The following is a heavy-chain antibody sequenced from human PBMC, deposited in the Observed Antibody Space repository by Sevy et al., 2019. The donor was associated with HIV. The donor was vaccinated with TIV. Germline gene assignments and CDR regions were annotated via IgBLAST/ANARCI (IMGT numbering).Heavy chain of an antibody. CDR1: GFTFSSYG. D-gene: IGHD6-19*01. CDR2: ISYDGSNK. CDR3: AKDHGAVAGAFDY. V-gene: IGHV3-30*18. J-gene: IGHJ4*02. Sequence: GESLKISCAASGFTFSSYGMHWVRQAPGKGLEWVAVISYDGSNKYYADSVKGRFTISRDNSKNTLYLQMNSLRAEDTAVYYCAKDHGAVAGAFDYWGQGTLVTVSS.